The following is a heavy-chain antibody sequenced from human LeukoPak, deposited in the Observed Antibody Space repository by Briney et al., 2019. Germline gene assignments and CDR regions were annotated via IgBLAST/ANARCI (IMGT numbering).Heavy chain of an antibody. J-gene: IGHJ4*02. Sequence: ASVKISCKVSGYTFTDYYMHWVQQAPGKGLEWMGLVDPEDGETIYAEKFQGRVTITADTSTDTAYMELSSLRSEDTAVCYCATVDYGGQRGWDYWGQGTLVTVSS. D-gene: IGHD4-23*01. CDR1: GYTFTDYY. V-gene: IGHV1-69-2*01. CDR2: VDPEDGET. CDR3: ATVDYGGQRGWDY.